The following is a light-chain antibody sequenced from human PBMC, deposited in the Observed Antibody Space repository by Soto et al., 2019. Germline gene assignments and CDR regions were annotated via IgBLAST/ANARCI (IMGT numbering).Light chain of an antibody. Sequence: QSALTQPPSASGSPGQSVTISCTGTSSNVGGYNYVSWYQQHPGKAPKLMIYEVSKRPSGVPDRFSGSKSGNTASLTVSGLQADDEADYYRSSDAGRNTHVFGTGTKLTVL. CDR2: EVS. J-gene: IGLJ1*01. V-gene: IGLV2-8*01. CDR3: SSDAGRNTHV. CDR1: SSNVGGYNY.